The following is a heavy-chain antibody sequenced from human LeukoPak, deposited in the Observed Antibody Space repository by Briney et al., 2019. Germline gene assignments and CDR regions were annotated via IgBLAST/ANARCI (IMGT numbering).Heavy chain of an antibody. V-gene: IGHV3-74*01. CDR2: INSDGSWT. CDR1: GNYW. Sequence: GGSLRLSCAASGNYWMHWVRQVPGKGLVWVSHINSDGSWTSYADSVKGRFTISRDSSKNTLYLQMNSLRAEDTAVYYCAKLSDSSGYYSYFDYWGQGTLVTVSS. CDR3: AKLSDSSGYYSYFDY. D-gene: IGHD3-22*01. J-gene: IGHJ4*02.